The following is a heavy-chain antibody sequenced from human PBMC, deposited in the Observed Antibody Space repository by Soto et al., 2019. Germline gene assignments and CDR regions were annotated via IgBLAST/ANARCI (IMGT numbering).Heavy chain of an antibody. CDR2: IYASGST. Sequence: SETLSLTCTVSGGSISTYYWSWIRQPAGKGLEWIGRIYASGSTNYNPSLKSRVTMSVATSKNQFSLKLSSVTAADTAIYYCARGGMVIIPTATAFDYWGQGTLVTVSS. CDR1: GGSISTYY. D-gene: IGHD2-2*01. CDR3: ARGGMVIIPTATAFDY. J-gene: IGHJ4*02. V-gene: IGHV4-4*07.